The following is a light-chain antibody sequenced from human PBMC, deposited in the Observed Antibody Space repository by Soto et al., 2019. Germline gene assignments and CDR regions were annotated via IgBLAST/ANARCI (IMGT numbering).Light chain of an antibody. CDR1: QSLSSSY. CDR2: GAS. J-gene: IGKJ1*01. V-gene: IGKV3-20*01. CDR3: PQYGSSPRT. Sequence: EIVLTQSPGTLSLSPGERATLACRASQSLSSSYLAWYQQKPGQAPRLLIYGASSRATGIPDRFSGSGSGTDFTLTISRLEPEDFAVYYCPQYGSSPRTFGQGTKVEIK.